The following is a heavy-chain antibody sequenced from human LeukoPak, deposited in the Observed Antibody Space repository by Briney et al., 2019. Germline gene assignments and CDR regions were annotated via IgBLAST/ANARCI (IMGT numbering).Heavy chain of an antibody. CDR2: VNWNGGST. CDR1: GFTFDDYG. CDR3: AKALIGTGGYLEH. Sequence: GGSLRLSCAASGFTFDDYGMSWVRQAPGKGLEWISGVNWNGGSTGYADSVKGRFTISRDNAKNSVYLQMDSLRAEDTALYFCAKALIGTGGYLEHWGQGTLVTVSS. J-gene: IGHJ1*01. D-gene: IGHD6-19*01. V-gene: IGHV3-20*04.